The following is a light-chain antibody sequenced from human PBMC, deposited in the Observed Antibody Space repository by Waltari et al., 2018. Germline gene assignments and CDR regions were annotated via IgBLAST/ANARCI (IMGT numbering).Light chain of an antibody. Sequence: EIVLTQSPATLSLSPGERATLSCRASQSITNYLAWYQQKPGQAPRLLIYDSINRATGIPARFSGGGSGTDFTLTISSLQSEDFAVYYCQQYNNWPPFTFGPGTKVDIK. V-gene: IGKV3-11*01. J-gene: IGKJ3*01. CDR3: QQYNNWPPFT. CDR2: DSI. CDR1: QSITNY.